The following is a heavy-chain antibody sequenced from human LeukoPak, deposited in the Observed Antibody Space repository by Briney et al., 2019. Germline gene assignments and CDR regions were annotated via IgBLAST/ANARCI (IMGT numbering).Heavy chain of an antibody. Sequence: SETLSLTCAVYGGSFSGYYWSWIRQPPGKGLEWIGEINHSGSTNYNPSLTSRVTISVDTSKNQFSLKLSSVTAADTAVYYCARDLGYSSSWSNYYYYYMDVWGKGTTVTVSS. D-gene: IGHD6-13*01. J-gene: IGHJ6*03. CDR1: GGSFSGYY. CDR2: INHSGST. V-gene: IGHV4-34*01. CDR3: ARDLGYSSSWSNYYYYYMDV.